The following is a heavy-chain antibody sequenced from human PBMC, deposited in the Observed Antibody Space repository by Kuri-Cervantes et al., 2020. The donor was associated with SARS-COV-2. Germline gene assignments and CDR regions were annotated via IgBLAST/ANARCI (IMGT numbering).Heavy chain of an antibody. Sequence: GESLKISCAASGFTFSGSTLHWVRQASGKGLEWVGRIRSKADSYETLYGASVKGRFTISRDDSKNTAYLQMNSLKTEDTAVYYCTMESSGWYLDYFDYWGQGTLVTVSS. CDR1: GFTFSGST. CDR2: IRSKADSYET. CDR3: TMESSGWYLDYFDY. D-gene: IGHD6-19*01. J-gene: IGHJ4*02. V-gene: IGHV3-73*01.